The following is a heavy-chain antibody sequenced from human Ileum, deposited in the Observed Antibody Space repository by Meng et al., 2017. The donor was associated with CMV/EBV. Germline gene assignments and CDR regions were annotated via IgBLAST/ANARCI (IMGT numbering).Heavy chain of an antibody. CDR3: ARDLEGGVPAAIGH. CDR1: GGSISSYY. J-gene: IGHJ4*02. Sequence: SEPLSLPCPVSGGSISSYYWTWIRLPPGKGLEWIGYINYSGSTNYNPSLKSRVTISVDTTKEQFSLTLSAVAAADTAVYYCARDLEGGVPAAIGHWGQGTLVTVSS. V-gene: IGHV4-59*01. CDR2: INYSGST. D-gene: IGHD2-2*02.